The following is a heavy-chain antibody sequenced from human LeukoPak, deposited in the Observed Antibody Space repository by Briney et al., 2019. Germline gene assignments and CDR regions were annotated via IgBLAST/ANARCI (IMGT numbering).Heavy chain of an antibody. D-gene: IGHD3-3*01. CDR3: ARGPYDFWSGYYRPRGWFDP. CDR1: GGSISSYY. Sequence: SETLSLTCTVSGGSISSYYWSWIRQPAGKGLEWIGRIYISGSTNYNPSLKSRVTISVDTSKNQFSLKLSSVTAADTAVYYCARGPYDFWSGYYRPRGWFDPWGQGTLVTVSS. CDR2: IYISGST. V-gene: IGHV4-4*07. J-gene: IGHJ5*02.